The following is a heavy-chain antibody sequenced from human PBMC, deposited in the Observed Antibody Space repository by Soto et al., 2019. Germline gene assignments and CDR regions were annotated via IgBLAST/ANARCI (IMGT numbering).Heavy chain of an antibody. CDR1: GGSFSGYY. J-gene: IGHJ6*02. CDR3: ARRRRIAAAGTGNYYYGMDV. D-gene: IGHD6-13*01. CDR2: INHSGRT. V-gene: IGHV4-34*01. Sequence: QVQLQQWGAGLLKPSETLSLTCAVYGGSFSGYYWSWIRQPPGKGLEWIGEINHSGRTNYNPSLKSRVTISVDTSKNQCSLKLSSVTAADTAVYYCARRRRIAAAGTGNYYYGMDVWGQGTTVTVSS.